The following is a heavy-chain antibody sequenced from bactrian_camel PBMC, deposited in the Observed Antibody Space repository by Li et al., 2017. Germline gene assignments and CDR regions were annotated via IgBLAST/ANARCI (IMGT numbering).Heavy chain of an antibody. J-gene: IGHJ6*01. CDR3: VADETCVRWYLPAGSADFGA. V-gene: IGHV3S10*01. CDR1: GFTYPFSAHY. D-gene: IGHD2*01. CDR2: VVGDGTT. Sequence: DVQLVESGGGSVQAGGSLKLSCVATGFTYPFSAHYLGWFRQAPGQEREGVASVVGDGTTAYGDSVKGRFTISRDNRENTVYLEMNNLKPEDTAMYYCVADETCVRWYLPAGSADFGAWGQGTQVTVS.